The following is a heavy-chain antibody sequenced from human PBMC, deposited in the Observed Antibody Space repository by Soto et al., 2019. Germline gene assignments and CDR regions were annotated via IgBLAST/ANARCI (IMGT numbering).Heavy chain of an antibody. CDR3: AREPPRDYDFWSGYSYYCGMDV. CDR2: IIPILGTA. Sequence: QVQLVQSGAEVKKPGSSVKVSCKASGGTFSSYAISWVRQAPGQGLEWMGGIIPILGTANYAQKFQGRVTISADESTSTAYMELSSLRSEGTAVYYCAREPPRDYDFWSGYSYYCGMDVWGQGTTVTVSS. D-gene: IGHD3-3*01. V-gene: IGHV1-69*01. J-gene: IGHJ6*02. CDR1: GGTFSSYA.